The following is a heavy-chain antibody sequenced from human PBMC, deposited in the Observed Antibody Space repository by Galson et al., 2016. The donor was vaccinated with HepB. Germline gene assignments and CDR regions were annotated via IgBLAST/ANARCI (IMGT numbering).Heavy chain of an antibody. CDR1: GYTFTDYY. J-gene: IGHJ4*02. V-gene: IGHV3-30*18. Sequence: SCKASGYTFTDYYMHWVRQAPGKGLEWVTVISSDGSNNDYADSVKGRFTISRDNSKNTLYLQMNSLRAEDTAVYYCAKGAGGWFDYWGQGTLVTVSS. D-gene: IGHD2-8*02. CDR2: ISSDGSNN. CDR3: AKGAGGWFDY.